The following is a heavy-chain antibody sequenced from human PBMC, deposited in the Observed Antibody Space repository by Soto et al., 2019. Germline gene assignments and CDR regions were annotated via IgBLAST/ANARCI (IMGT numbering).Heavy chain of an antibody. V-gene: IGHV3-48*04. Sequence: GGSLRLSCEAFGFTFSTYTMNWVRQAPGKGLEWVSYISSSGRTISYADPVKGRFSISRDNAKNSLYLQMNSLRGEDTAVYYCARAASPYFDLLSAFHPWGQGTLVTVSS. CDR3: ARAASPYFDLLSAFHP. CDR2: ISSSGRTI. D-gene: IGHD3-9*01. CDR1: GFTFSTYT. J-gene: IGHJ5*02.